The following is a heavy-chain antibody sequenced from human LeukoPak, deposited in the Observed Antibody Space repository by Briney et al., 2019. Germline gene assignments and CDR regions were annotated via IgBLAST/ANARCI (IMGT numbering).Heavy chain of an antibody. CDR1: GFTFSSHA. CDR3: AKGGSFYDSSGYADY. Sequence: GGSLRLSCAASGFTFSSHAMSWVRQAPGKGLEWVSAISGSGSSTYYADSVKGRFTISRDNSKNTLSLQMNSLRAEDTAVYYCAKGGSFYDSSGYADYWGQGTLVTVSS. D-gene: IGHD3-22*01. V-gene: IGHV3-23*01. J-gene: IGHJ4*02. CDR2: ISGSGSST.